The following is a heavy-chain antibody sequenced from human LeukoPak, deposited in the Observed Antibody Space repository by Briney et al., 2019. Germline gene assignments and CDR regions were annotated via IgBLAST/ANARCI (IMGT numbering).Heavy chain of an antibody. CDR3: ARHSWSYYYIDY. V-gene: IGHV4-39*01. Sequence: PSETLSLTCTVSGDSITSSSYYWGWIRQPPGKGLEWIGSVYYSGVTYYNPSLKSRVTISVDTSKNQFSLKLSSVTAADTAVYYCARHSWSYYYIDYWGQGTLVTVSS. J-gene: IGHJ4*02. CDR2: VYYSGVT. CDR1: GDSITSSSYY. D-gene: IGHD3-10*01.